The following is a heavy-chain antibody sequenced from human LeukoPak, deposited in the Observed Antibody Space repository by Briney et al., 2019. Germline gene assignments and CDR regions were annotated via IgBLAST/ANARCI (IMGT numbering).Heavy chain of an antibody. D-gene: IGHD4-17*01. J-gene: IGHJ4*02. V-gene: IGHV3-7*01. CDR1: GFNFNNYW. CDR2: IKKDGSDK. CDR3: VRDGDYFDY. Sequence: GESLRLSCVASGFNFNNYWMSWVRQAPGKGVEWVANIKKDGSDKYYVDSVKGRFTISRDNAKNSLYLQMNSLRVEDTAMYYCVRDGDYFDYWGQGTPVTVSS.